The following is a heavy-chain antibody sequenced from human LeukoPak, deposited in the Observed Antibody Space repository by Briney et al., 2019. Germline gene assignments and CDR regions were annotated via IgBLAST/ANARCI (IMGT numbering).Heavy chain of an antibody. D-gene: IGHD3-3*01. J-gene: IGHJ1*01. V-gene: IGHV4-34*01. CDR3: ARRSSYSYFQH. CDR1: GGSFSGYY. CDR2: INHSGST. Sequence: KSSETLSLTCAVYGGSFSGYYWSWIRQPPGKGLEWIGEINHSGSTNYNPSLKSRVTISLDTSRNQFSLKLTSVTAADTAVYYCARRSSYSYFQHWGQGTLVTVSS.